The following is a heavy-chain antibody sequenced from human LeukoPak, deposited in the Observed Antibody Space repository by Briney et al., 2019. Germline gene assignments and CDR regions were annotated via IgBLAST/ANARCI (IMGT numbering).Heavy chain of an antibody. D-gene: IGHD3-3*01. CDR3: ARVRPTIFGVAITNWFDP. CDR2: IIPIFGTA. CDR1: GGTFSSYA. V-gene: IGHV1-69*13. J-gene: IGHJ5*02. Sequence: ASVKVSCKASGGTFSSYAISWVRQAPGQGLEWMGGIIPIFGTANYAQKFQGRVTITADESTSTTYMELSSLRSEDTAVYYCARVRPTIFGVAITNWFDPWGQGTLVTVSS.